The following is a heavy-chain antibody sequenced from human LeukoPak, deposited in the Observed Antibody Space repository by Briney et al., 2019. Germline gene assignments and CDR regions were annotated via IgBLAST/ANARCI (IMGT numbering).Heavy chain of an antibody. J-gene: IGHJ4*02. CDR2: INHSGST. Sequence: SETLSLTCAVYGGSFSGYYWSWIRQPPGKGLEWIGKINHSGSTNYNPSLKSRVTISVDTSKNQFSLKLSSVTAADTAVYYCARKMSALAYCGGDCYSPFDYWGQGTLVTVPS. CDR1: GGSFSGYY. V-gene: IGHV4-34*01. D-gene: IGHD2-21*01. CDR3: ARKMSALAYCGGDCYSPFDY.